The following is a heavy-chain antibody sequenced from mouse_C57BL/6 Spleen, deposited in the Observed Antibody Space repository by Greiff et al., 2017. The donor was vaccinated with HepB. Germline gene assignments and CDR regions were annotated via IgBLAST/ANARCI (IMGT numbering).Heavy chain of an antibody. V-gene: IGHV3-6*01. D-gene: IGHD1-1*01. CDR1: GYSITSGYY. CDR3: ARGALLPFDV. J-gene: IGHJ1*03. CDR2: ISYDGSN. Sequence: EVHLVESGPGLVKPSQSLSLTCSVTGYSITSGYYWNWIRQFPGNKLEWMGYISYDGSNNYNPSLKNRISITRDTSKNQFFLKLNSVTTEDTATYYCARGALLPFDVWGTGTTVTVSS.